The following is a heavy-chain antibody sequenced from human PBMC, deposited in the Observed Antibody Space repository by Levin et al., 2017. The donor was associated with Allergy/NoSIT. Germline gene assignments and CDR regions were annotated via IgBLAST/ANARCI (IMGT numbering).Heavy chain of an antibody. CDR3: AKASGLYGDDDALGY. CDR1: GFTFDEYA. CDR2: ISWNSGSI. V-gene: IGHV3-9*01. Sequence: SLKISCVVSGFTFDEYAMHWVRRAPGKGLEWVSGISWNSGSIDYADSVKGRFTISRDNAKKSLYLQMNSLRAEDTAFYYCAKASGLYGDDDALGYWGQGTLVTVSS. J-gene: IGHJ4*02. D-gene: IGHD4-17*01.